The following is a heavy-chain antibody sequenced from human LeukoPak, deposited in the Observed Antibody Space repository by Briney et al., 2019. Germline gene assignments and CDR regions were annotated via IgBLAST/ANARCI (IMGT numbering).Heavy chain of an antibody. V-gene: IGHV1-69*04. CDR1: GGTFSSYA. Sequence: SVKVSCKASGGTFSSYAISWVRQAPGQGLEWMGRIIPIFGIANYAQKFQGRVTMTRDTSTSTVYMELSSLRSEDTAVYYCARGEGSSWGPGYFDYWGQGTLVTVSS. D-gene: IGHD6-13*01. CDR3: ARGEGSSWGPGYFDY. J-gene: IGHJ4*02. CDR2: IIPIFGIA.